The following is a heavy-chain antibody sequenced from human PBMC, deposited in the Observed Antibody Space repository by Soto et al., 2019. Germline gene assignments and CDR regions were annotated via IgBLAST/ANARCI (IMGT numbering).Heavy chain of an antibody. J-gene: IGHJ4*02. CDR3: ARVPVGATGDFDY. Sequence: ASVKVSCKASGGTFSSYAISWVRQAPGQGLEWMGGIIPIFGTANYAQKFQGRVTITADKSTSTAYMELSSPRSEDTAVYYCARVPVGATGDFDYWGQGTLVTVSS. D-gene: IGHD1-26*01. CDR2: IIPIFGTA. V-gene: IGHV1-69*06. CDR1: GGTFSSYA.